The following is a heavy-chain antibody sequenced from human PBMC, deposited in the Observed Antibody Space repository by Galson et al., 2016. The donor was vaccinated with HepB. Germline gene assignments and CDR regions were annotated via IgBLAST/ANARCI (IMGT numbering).Heavy chain of an antibody. CDR1: GFIVSNDY. CDR3: TRDDIRGVIRFDH. J-gene: IGHJ4*02. CDR2: ISGSGTYI. Sequence: SLRLSCAASGFIVSNDYMSWIRQAPRKGLEWISYISGSGTYIDYADSVKGGFTISRDNAKNSLYMQMNSLTVEDTAVYYCTRDDIRGVIRFDHWGQGTLVAVSS. D-gene: IGHD3-10*01. V-gene: IGHV3-11*06.